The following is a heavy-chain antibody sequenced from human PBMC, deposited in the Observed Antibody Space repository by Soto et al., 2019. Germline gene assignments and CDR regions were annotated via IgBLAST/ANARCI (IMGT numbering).Heavy chain of an antibody. CDR1: GGSISSGGYY. D-gene: IGHD5-12*01. J-gene: IGHJ6*03. Sequence: SETLSLTCTVSGGSISSGGYYWSWIRQHPGKGLEWIGYIYYSGSTYYNPSLKSRVTISVDTSKNQFSLKLSSVTAADTALYHCARNSGYDSYYYYYYYMDVWGKGTTVTVSS. CDR3: ARNSGYDSYYYYYYYMDV. V-gene: IGHV4-31*03. CDR2: IYYSGST.